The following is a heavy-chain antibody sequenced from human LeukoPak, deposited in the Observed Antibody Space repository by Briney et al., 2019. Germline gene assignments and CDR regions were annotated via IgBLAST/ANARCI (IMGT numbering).Heavy chain of an antibody. CDR1: GLTFSTYW. J-gene: IGHJ4*02. CDR2: INGDGSNT. V-gene: IGHV3-74*01. D-gene: IGHD4-11*01. Sequence: GGSLRLSCAASGLTFSTYWMHWVRQAPGKGLVWVSRINGDGSNTVYADSVKGRFTVSRDNAKNTLYLQMNSLRAEDTAVYYCTGGLYTVTAYDYWGQGTLVTVSS. CDR3: TGGLYTVTAYDY.